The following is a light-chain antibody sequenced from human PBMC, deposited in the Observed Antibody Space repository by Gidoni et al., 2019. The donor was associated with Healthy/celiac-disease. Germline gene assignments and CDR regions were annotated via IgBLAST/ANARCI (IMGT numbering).Light chain of an antibody. CDR2: WAS. CDR1: TSVLYSSNNKNY. J-gene: IGKJ2*04. Sequence: IAMTQFPDTQAVSLGETATINCKTSTSVLYSSNNKNYLAWYQQKPGQPPKLLIYWASSREAGVPERFSGSGSGTDFTLTISSLQAEDVAVYYCQQYYSTPRSFGQGTKLEIK. V-gene: IGKV4-1*01. CDR3: QQYYSTPRS.